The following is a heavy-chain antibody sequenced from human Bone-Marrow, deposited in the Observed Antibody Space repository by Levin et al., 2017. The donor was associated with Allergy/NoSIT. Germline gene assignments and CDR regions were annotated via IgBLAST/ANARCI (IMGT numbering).Heavy chain of an antibody. V-gene: IGHV3-15*01. D-gene: IGHD2/OR15-2a*01. CDR3: ATTPAYYYAD. CDR2: VRTKPSGGTA. CDR1: GFTFSNAW. Sequence: PGGSLRLSCAASGFTFSNAWMTWVRLPPGKGLEWVGRVRTKPSGGTADYAAPVEGRFTISRDDSKNTLYLQMNSLKTEDTAIYYCATTPAYYYADWGQGTLVTVSS. J-gene: IGHJ4*02.